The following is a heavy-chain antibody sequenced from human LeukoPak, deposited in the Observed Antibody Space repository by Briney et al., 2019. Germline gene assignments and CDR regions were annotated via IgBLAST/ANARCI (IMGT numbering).Heavy chain of an antibody. J-gene: IGHJ4*02. CDR1: GFTFSSYA. V-gene: IGHV3-23*01. CDR2: ISGSGGGT. Sequence: GGSLRLSCAGSGFTFSSYAMTWVRQAPGKGLEWVSTISGSGGGTYYADSGKGRFTISRDNSNNKLYLQMNSLRDDDSALYYCAKEYKSGGWPFDYWGQGALVTVSS. D-gene: IGHD2-15*01. CDR3: AKEYKSGGWPFDY.